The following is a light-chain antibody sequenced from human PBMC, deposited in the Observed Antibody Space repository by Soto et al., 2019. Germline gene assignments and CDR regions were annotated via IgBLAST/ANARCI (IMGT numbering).Light chain of an antibody. J-gene: IGKJ1*01. CDR3: QQYGSSGT. V-gene: IGKV3-20*01. Sequence: EVLFTQAPGTLSKSPGERATLSCMASQSVSNNYLAWYQQKPGQAPRLLIYGASNRATGIPDRFSGSGSGTDFTLTISRLEPEDFAVYYCQQYGSSGTFGQGTKVDI. CDR1: QSVSNNY. CDR2: GAS.